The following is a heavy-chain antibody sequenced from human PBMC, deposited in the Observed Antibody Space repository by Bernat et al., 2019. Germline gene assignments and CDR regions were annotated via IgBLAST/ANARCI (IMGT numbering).Heavy chain of an antibody. J-gene: IGHJ4*02. CDR3: ARVGHSSGYGLHYFDY. CDR2: IYYSAST. Sequence: QVQLQESGPGLVKPSETLSLTCTVSGGSISSYYWSWIRQPPGKGLEWIGYIYYSASTNYNPSLKSRVTISVDTSKNQFSLKLSSVTAADTAVYYCARVGHSSGYGLHYFDYWGQGTLVTVSS. CDR1: GGSISSYY. V-gene: IGHV4-59*01. D-gene: IGHD3-22*01.